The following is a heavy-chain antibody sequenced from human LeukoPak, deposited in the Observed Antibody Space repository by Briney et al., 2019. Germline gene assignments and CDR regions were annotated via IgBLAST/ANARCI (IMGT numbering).Heavy chain of an antibody. V-gene: IGHV3-48*03. Sequence: GGSLRLSCAASGFTFSSYEMNWVRQAPGKGLEWVSYISSSGSTIYYADSVKGRFTISRDNAKNSLYLQMNSLRAEDTAAYHCARDIRRQQVVDFDLWGQGTLVTVSS. CDR2: ISSSGSTI. CDR3: ARDIRRQQVVDFDL. D-gene: IGHD6-13*01. J-gene: IGHJ4*02. CDR1: GFTFSSYE.